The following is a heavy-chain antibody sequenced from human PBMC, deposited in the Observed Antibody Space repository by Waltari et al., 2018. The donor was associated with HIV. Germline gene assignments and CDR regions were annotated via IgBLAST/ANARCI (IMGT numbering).Heavy chain of an antibody. CDR2: ISYDRSTK. CDR3: AKDRAFFQVGYSII. V-gene: IGHV3-30*18. Sequence: QVQLVESGGGVVQPGRSLRLSCAPSGFTLTHHGIHWVRQAPGKGLEWVAVISYDRSTKDYADSVKGRFTISRDNSKKTVYLQMSGLRAEDTAVYYCAKDRAFFQVGYSIIWGQGTLVTVSS. CDR1: GFTLTHHG. D-gene: IGHD5-12*01. J-gene: IGHJ4*02.